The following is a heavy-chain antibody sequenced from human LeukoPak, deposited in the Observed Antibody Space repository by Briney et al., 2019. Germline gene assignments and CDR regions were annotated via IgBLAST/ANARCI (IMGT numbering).Heavy chain of an antibody. J-gene: IGHJ4*02. CDR1: GFIFSDYY. D-gene: IGHD2-15*01. V-gene: IGHV3-11*04. CDR2: ISSGGTTI. Sequence: PGGSLRLSCAASGFIFSDYYMSWIRQAPGKGLEWVSCISSGGTTIYYADSVRGRFTISRDNSKNTLYLQVNSLRAEDTAVYYCANTRGYGYYFNYWGQGTLVTVSS. CDR3: ANTRGYGYYFNY.